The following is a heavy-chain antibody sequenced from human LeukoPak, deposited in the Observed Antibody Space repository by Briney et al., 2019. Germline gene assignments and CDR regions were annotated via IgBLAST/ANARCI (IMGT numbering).Heavy chain of an antibody. V-gene: IGHV3-30*02. CDR3: ARVRQWLVGGPYNWFDP. J-gene: IGHJ5*02. D-gene: IGHD6-19*01. CDR1: GFTFRSYG. CDR2: IRYDGSDK. Sequence: GGSLRLSCAASGFTFRSYGMHWVRQAPGKGLEWVAFIRYDGSDKYYADSVKGRFTISRDNSKNTLYLQLNSLRVEDTAVYYCARVRQWLVGGPYNWFDPWGQGTLVTVSS.